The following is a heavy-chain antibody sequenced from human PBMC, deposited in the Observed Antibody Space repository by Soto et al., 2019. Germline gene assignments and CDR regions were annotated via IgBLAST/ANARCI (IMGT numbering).Heavy chain of an antibody. CDR3: ARRDYFGGGGYDP. J-gene: IGHJ5*02. Sequence: QVQLQESGPGLVKPSEPLSLTCSVSGGSISSYYWNWIRQPPGKGLEWIGYIYYSGSTNYNPSLKSRVTISVDTSKNQFALKLSSVTAADTAVYYCARRDYFGGGGYDPWGQGTLVTVSS. V-gene: IGHV4-59*08. D-gene: IGHD4-17*01. CDR2: IYYSGST. CDR1: GGSISSYY.